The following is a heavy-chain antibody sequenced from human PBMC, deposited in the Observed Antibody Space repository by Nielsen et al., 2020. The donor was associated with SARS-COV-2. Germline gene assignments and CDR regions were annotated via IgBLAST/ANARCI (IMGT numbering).Heavy chain of an antibody. J-gene: IGHJ4*02. Sequence: GGSLRLSCAASGFTFSSYSMNWVRQAPGKGLEWVSSISSSSSYIYYADSVKGRFTISRDNAKNSLYPQMNSLRAEDTAVYYCARDSRMAAITLDYWGQGTLVTVSS. CDR1: GFTFSSYS. CDR3: ARDSRMAAITLDY. CDR2: ISSSSSYI. V-gene: IGHV3-21*01. D-gene: IGHD5-24*01.